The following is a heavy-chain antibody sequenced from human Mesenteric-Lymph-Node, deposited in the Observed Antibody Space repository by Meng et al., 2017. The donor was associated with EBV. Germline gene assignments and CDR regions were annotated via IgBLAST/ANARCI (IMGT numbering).Heavy chain of an antibody. J-gene: IGHJ4*02. D-gene: IGHD3-22*01. CDR1: GGSISSGDYY. Sequence: QVPLQGAGHRTVKTSPTLSLTCTFSGGSISSGDYYVSWIRQPPGKGLEWIGYISYSGSTYYNPSLKSRVTISVDTSKNQFSLKLSSVTAADTAVYYCARTHFYDSSNYGFDYWGQGTLVTVSS. CDR3: ARTHFYDSSNYGFDY. CDR2: ISYSGST. V-gene: IGHV4-30-4*01.